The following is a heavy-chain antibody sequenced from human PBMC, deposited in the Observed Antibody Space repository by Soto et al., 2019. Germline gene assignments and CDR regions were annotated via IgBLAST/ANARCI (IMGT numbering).Heavy chain of an antibody. CDR2: ISGSGGST. V-gene: IGHV3-23*01. CDR1: GFTFSSYA. Sequence: GGSLRLSCAASGFTFSSYAMSWVRQAPGKGLEWVSAISGSGGSTYYADSVKGRFTISRDNSKNTLYLQMNSLRAEDTAVYYCAKVPNCGGGSCGLSAFDIWGQGTMVTVSS. CDR3: AKVPNCGGGSCGLSAFDI. J-gene: IGHJ3*02. D-gene: IGHD2-15*01.